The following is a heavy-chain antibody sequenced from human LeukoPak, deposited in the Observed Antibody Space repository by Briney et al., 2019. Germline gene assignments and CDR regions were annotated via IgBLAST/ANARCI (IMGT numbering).Heavy chain of an antibody. CDR3: AKEAGSSAVTTRYVDY. V-gene: IGHV3-30*02. J-gene: IGHJ4*02. D-gene: IGHD4-11*01. CDR1: GFAFSSYG. Sequence: GGSLRLSCAASGFAFSSYGMHWVRQAPGKGLEWVAVIWYDGSNKYYADSVKGRFTISRDNSKNTLYLQMNSLRAEDTAVYYCAKEAGSSAVTTRYVDYWGQGTLVAVSS. CDR2: IWYDGSNK.